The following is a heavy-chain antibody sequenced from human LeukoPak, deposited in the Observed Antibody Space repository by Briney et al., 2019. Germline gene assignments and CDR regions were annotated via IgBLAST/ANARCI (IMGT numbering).Heavy chain of an antibody. J-gene: IGHJ5*01. CDR1: GFIFGSYA. D-gene: IGHD4-17*01. CDR2: ISGSGGSA. V-gene: IGHV3-23*01. Sequence: PGGPLTLSCAASGFIFGSYAMHWVPHAPEKALEGVSAISGSGGSAYYADSVKGRFTISRDNSKYTLYLQMNSLRAEDTGVYYCAKDLHDYVDYVGWFDSWGQGTLVTVSS. CDR3: AKDLHDYVDYVGWFDS.